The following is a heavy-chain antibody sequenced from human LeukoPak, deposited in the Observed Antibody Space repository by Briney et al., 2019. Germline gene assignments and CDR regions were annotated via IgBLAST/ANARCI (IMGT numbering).Heavy chain of an antibody. CDR3: ARDWDSSGYFDAFDI. D-gene: IGHD3-22*01. CDR2: IKQDGSEK. CDR1: GFTFSSYW. V-gene: IGHV3-7*01. Sequence: GGSLRLSCAASGFTFSSYWMSWVRQAPGKGLEWVADIKQDGSEKYYVDSVKGRFTISRDNAKNSLYLQMNSMRDEDTAVYYCARDWDSSGYFDAFDIWGQGTMVTVSS. J-gene: IGHJ3*02.